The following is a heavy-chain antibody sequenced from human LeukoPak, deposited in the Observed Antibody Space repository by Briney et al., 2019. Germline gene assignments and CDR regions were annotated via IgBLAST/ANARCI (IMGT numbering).Heavy chain of an antibody. CDR1: GFTFSSYG. CDR3: AKAGAYSSSSYDY. V-gene: IGHV3-33*06. Sequence: GGSLRLSCAASGFTFSSYGMHWVRQAPGKGLEWVAVIWYDGSNKYYADSVKGRFTTSRDISKNTLYLQMNSLRDEDTALYYCAKAGAYSSSSYDYWGQGALVTVSS. CDR2: IWYDGSNK. J-gene: IGHJ4*02. D-gene: IGHD6-6*01.